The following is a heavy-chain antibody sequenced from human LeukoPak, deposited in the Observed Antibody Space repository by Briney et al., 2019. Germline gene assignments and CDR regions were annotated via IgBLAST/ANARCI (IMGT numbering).Heavy chain of an antibody. CDR2: INPNSGGT. J-gene: IGHJ3*02. CDR3: ARGLHYSSSDRDAFDI. CDR1: GYTFTGYY. D-gene: IGHD6-13*01. Sequence: ASVTVSCKASGYTFTGYYMHWVRQAPGQGLEWMGWINPNSGGTNYAQKLQGRVTMTTDTSTSTAYMELRSLRSDDTAVYYCARGLHYSSSDRDAFDIWGQGTMVTVSS. V-gene: IGHV1-2*02.